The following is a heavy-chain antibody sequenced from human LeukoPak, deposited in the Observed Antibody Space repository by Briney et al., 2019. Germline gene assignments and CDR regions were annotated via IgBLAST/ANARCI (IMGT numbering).Heavy chain of an antibody. CDR3: ARSGPYYYDSSGSFDY. CDR1: GYSFTSYW. D-gene: IGHD3-22*01. Sequence: GESLKISCKGSGYSFTSYWIGWVRQMPGKGLEWMGIIYPGDSDTRYSPSFQGQVTISADKSISTAYLQWSGLKASDTAMYYCARSGPYYYDSSGSFDYWGQGTLVTVSS. CDR2: IYPGDSDT. J-gene: IGHJ4*02. V-gene: IGHV5-51*01.